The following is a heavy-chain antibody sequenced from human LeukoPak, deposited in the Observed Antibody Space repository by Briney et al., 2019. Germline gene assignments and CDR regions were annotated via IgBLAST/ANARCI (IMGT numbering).Heavy chain of an antibody. V-gene: IGHV3-23*01. CDR3: AKDSVGVAGPDY. J-gene: IGHJ4*02. CDR1: GFSFSSYA. CDR2: ISGCGGST. Sequence: PGGSLRLSCAASGFSFSSYAMSWVRQAPGKGLEWVSAISGCGGSTYYADSVRGRFTVSRDNFKNTLYMQMNSLRAEDTAVYYCAKDSVGVAGPDYWGQGTLVTVSS. D-gene: IGHD6-19*01.